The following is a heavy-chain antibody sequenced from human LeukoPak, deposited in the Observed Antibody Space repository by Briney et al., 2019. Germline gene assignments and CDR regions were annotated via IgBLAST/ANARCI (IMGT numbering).Heavy chain of an antibody. V-gene: IGHV4-59*08. CDR1: GGSISSYY. Sequence: SETLSLTCTVSGGSISSYYWSWIRQPPGKGLEWIGYIYYSGSTNYNPSLKSRVTISVDTSKNQFSLKLSSVTAADTAVYYCARGDNSGYQQTSRFDYWGQGTLATVSS. CDR2: IYYSGST. CDR3: ARGDNSGYQQTSRFDY. J-gene: IGHJ4*02. D-gene: IGHD3-22*01.